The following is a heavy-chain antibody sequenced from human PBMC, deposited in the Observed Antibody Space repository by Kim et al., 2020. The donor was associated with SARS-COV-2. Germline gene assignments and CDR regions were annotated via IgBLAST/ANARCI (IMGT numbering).Heavy chain of an antibody. CDR2: FDPEDGET. Sequence: ASVKVSCKVSGYTLTELSMHWVRQAPGKGLEWMGGFDPEDGETIYAQKFQGRVTMTEDTSTDTAYMELSSLRSEDTAVYYCATTPPRYSGYDLDYWGQGTLVTVSS. V-gene: IGHV1-24*01. J-gene: IGHJ4*02. CDR3: ATTPPRYSGYDLDY. CDR1: GYTLTELS. D-gene: IGHD5-12*01.